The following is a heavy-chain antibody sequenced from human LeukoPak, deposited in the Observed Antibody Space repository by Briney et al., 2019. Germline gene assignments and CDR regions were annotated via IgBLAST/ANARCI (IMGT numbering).Heavy chain of an antibody. CDR3: ARLRAIFGSWYFDL. D-gene: IGHD3-3*01. J-gene: IGHJ2*01. Sequence: ASVKVSCKASGYTFTGYYMHWVRQAPGQGLEWMGWINPNSGGTNYAQKFQGRVTMTRDTSISTAYMELSRLRSDDTAVYYCARLRAIFGSWYFDLWGRGTLVTVSS. V-gene: IGHV1-2*02. CDR2: INPNSGGT. CDR1: GYTFTGYY.